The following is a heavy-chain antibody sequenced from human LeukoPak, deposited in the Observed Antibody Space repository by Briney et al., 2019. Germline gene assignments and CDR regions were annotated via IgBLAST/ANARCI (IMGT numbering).Heavy chain of an antibody. CDR1: GFTFSNYA. Sequence: GGSLRLSCAASGFTFSNYAMSWVRQAPGKGLEWVSAILSSGDHTYYPDSLKGRFTISRDNSKNTLYLQMNSLRAEDTAVYYCAKGRYYYDSSGCHYFDYWGQGTLVTVSS. CDR3: AKGRYYYDSSGCHYFDY. CDR2: ILSSGDHT. J-gene: IGHJ4*02. V-gene: IGHV3-23*01. D-gene: IGHD3-22*01.